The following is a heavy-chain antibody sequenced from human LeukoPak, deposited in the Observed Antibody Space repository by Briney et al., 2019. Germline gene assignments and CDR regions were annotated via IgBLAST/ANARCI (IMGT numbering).Heavy chain of an antibody. V-gene: IGHV3-23*01. CDR3: AKGMPTERLGRPTPYYFDY. CDR1: GFTFSSYA. CDR2: ISGSGGST. J-gene: IGHJ4*02. Sequence: PGGSLRLSCAASGFTFSSYAMSWVRQAPGKGLEWVSAISGSGGSTYYADSVKGRFTISRDNSKNTLYLQMNSLRAEDTAVYYCAKGMPTERLGRPTPYYFDYWGQGTLVTVSS. D-gene: IGHD7-27*01.